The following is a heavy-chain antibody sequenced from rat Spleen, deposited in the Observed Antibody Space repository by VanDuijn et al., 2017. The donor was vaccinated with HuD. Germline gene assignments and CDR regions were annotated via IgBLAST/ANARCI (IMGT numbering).Heavy chain of an antibody. V-gene: IGHV2-6*01. CDR3: ASQYYYDGYYRDY. CDR1: GFSLTSYT. D-gene: IGHD1-12*03. Sequence: QVQLKESGPGLVQPSQTLSLTCTVSGFSLTSYTVSWVRQPPGKGLEWIAAISSGGSTYYNSALKSRLSISRDTSKSQVFLKRNMQQTEDTAMYFCASQYYYDGYYRDYWGQGVMVTVSS. CDR2: ISSGGST. J-gene: IGHJ2*01.